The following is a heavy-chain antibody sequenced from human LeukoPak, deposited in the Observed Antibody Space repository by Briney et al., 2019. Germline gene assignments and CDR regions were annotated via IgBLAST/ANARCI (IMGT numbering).Heavy chain of an antibody. D-gene: IGHD1-1*01. J-gene: IGHJ4*02. CDR2: IDDRGSPI. V-gene: IGHV3-48*01. Sequence: GGSLRLSCAASGFSFSSYSMNWVRQAPGKGLEWLSYIDDRGSPIKYADSGKGRFTISRDNAKNSLSLQMNGLRGEDTAVYYCVRSGTGDGNYFDFWGQGTLVTVSS. CDR3: VRSGTGDGNYFDF. CDR1: GFSFSSYS.